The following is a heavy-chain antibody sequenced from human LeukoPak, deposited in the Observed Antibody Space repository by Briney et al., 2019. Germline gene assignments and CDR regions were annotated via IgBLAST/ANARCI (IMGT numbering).Heavy chain of an antibody. J-gene: IGHJ4*02. CDR2: IYTTGKT. V-gene: IGHV4-4*07. CDR3: ARHGYTASHYFLDF. CDR1: SGSINSYC. Sequence: SETLSHTCTVSSGSINSYCWGWVRQPAGRGLEWIGRIYTTGKTDYNPSLKSRLTMSVDTSKRQFSLNLMSVTAADTAIYFCARHGYTASHYFLDFWSQGTLVTVSS. D-gene: IGHD3-16*01.